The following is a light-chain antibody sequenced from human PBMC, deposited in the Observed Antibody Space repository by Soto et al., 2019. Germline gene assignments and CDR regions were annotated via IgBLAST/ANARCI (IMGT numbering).Light chain of an antibody. V-gene: IGKV3D-15*01. J-gene: IGKJ4*01. Sequence: EIVMTQSPATLSVSPGERATLSCWASQSVSSNLAWYQQKPGQAPRLLIYDVSTRATGIPTRFSGSGSGTEFTLTSSSLQSEDFAAYYCQQYNNWPITCGGGTKVEIK. CDR1: QSVSSN. CDR2: DVS. CDR3: QQYNNWPIT.